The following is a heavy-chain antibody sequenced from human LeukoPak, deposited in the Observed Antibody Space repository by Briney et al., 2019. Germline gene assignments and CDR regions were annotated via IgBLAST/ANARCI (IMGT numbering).Heavy chain of an antibody. CDR3: AKDRRGSYFSRPPAEYFQH. V-gene: IGHV3-23*01. J-gene: IGHJ1*01. CDR1: GFTFSSYA. CDR2: ISGSGGST. Sequence: PGGSLRLSCAASGFTFSSYAMSWVRQAPGKGLEWVSAISGSGGSTYYADSVKGRFTISRDNSKNTLYLQMNSLRAEDTAVYYCAKDRRGSYFSRPPAEYFQHWGQGTLVTVSS. D-gene: IGHD1-26*01.